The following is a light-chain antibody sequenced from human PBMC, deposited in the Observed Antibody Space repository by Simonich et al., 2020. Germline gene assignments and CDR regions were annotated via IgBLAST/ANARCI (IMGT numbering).Light chain of an antibody. CDR1: SGHSSYA. CDR3: QTWGTGSVV. V-gene: IGLV4-69*01. CDR2: LNSDGSH. J-gene: IGLJ2*01. Sequence: QLVLTQSPSAFASLGASVKLTCPLSSGHSSYAIAWHQQQPEKGPRYLMKLNSDGSHSKGDGIPDRFSGSSSGAERYLTISSLQSEDEADYYCQTWGTGSVVFGGGTKLTVL.